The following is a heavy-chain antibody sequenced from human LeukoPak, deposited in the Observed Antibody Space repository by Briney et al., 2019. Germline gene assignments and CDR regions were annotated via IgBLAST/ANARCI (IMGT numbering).Heavy chain of an antibody. V-gene: IGHV3-15*01. J-gene: IGHJ4*02. D-gene: IGHD4-17*01. CDR3: ATAVTTYFDC. Sequence: NPGGSLRLSCAASGFTFSNAWMSWVRQAPGKGLEWVGRIKSKTDGGTTDYAAPVKGGFTISRDDSKNTLFLQMNSLQTEDTAVYYCATAVTTYFDCWGQGTLVTVSS. CDR2: IKSKTDGGTT. CDR1: GFTFSNAW.